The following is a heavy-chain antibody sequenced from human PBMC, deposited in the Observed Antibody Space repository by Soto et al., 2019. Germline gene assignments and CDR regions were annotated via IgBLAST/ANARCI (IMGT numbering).Heavy chain of an antibody. J-gene: IGHJ3*02. Sequence: QLQLQESGPGLVKPSETLSLTCTVSGGSISSSSYYWGWIRQPPGKGMEWIGSIYYSGSTYYNPSLKSRVTISVDTSKNQFSLKLSSVTAADAAVYYCARHPQEDAFDIWGLGTMVTVSS. CDR2: IYYSGST. CDR1: GGSISSSSYY. V-gene: IGHV4-39*01. CDR3: ARHPQEDAFDI.